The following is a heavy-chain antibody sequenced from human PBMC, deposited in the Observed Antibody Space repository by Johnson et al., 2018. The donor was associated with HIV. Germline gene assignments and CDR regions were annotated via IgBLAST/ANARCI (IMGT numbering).Heavy chain of an antibody. CDR2: ISYNGTTK. V-gene: IGHV3-30*18. D-gene: IGHD5-24*01. CDR1: GFTFDDYG. Sequence: QVQLVESGGGVIRPGGSLRLSCAASGFTFDDYGMNCVRQAPGTGLEWVALISYNGTTKYYADSVKGRFTISRDNSKNTLYLQMNNLRPEDTAVYYCAKLEGWRDGYNHDAFDMCGQGTMVTVSS. CDR3: AKLEGWRDGYNHDAFDM. J-gene: IGHJ3*02.